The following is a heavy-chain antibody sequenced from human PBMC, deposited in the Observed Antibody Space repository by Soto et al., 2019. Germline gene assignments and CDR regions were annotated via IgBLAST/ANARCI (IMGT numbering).Heavy chain of an antibody. D-gene: IGHD2-21*02. Sequence: LSLTCTVSGGSISGYYWSWIRQPPGKGLEWIGYMYNTGSTVYNPSFKGRVTISVDTSKNQFSLKLNSVTAADTAVYYCARDLWGYCGTDCYPLDVWGQGTTV. CDR1: GGSISGYY. J-gene: IGHJ6*02. V-gene: IGHV4-59*01. CDR3: ARDLWGYCGTDCYPLDV. CDR2: MYNTGST.